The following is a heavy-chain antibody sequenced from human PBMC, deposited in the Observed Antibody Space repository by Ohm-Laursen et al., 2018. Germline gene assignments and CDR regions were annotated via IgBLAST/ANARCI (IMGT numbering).Heavy chain of an antibody. CDR3: AKRSSTSGADDY. CDR2: ISGSGGTT. D-gene: IGHD6-6*01. V-gene: IGHV3-23*01. CDR1: GFTVSSNY. J-gene: IGHJ4*02. Sequence: SLRLSCAASGFTVSSNYMSWVRQAPGKGLEWVSGISGSGGTTYYADSVKGRFTISRDNSKNTLYLQMSSLRAEDTAVYYCAKRSSTSGADDYWGQGTLVTVSS.